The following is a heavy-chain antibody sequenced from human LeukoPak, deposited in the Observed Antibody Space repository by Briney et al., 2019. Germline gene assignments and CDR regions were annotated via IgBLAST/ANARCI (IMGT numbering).Heavy chain of an antibody. Sequence: GGSLRLSCAASGFTFSSYSMNWVRQAPGRGLEWVSSISSSSSYIYYADSVKGRFTISGDNAKNSLYLQMNSLRAEDTAVYYCARETSGDAFDIWGQGTMVTVSS. J-gene: IGHJ3*02. D-gene: IGHD3-10*01. CDR1: GFTFSSYS. CDR2: ISSSSSYI. V-gene: IGHV3-21*01. CDR3: ARETSGDAFDI.